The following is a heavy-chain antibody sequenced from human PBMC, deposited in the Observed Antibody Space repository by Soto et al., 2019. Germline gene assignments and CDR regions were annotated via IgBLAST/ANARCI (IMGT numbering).Heavy chain of an antibody. CDR1: GGSISSGGYY. J-gene: IGHJ5*02. Sequence: QVQLQESGPGLVKPSQTLSLTCTVSGGSISSGGYYWSWIRQHPGKGLEWIWYIYYSGSTYYNPSLKSRVTISVDKSKNQFSLKLSSVTAADTAVYYCARRPVEQQLNWFDPWGQGTLVTVSS. CDR3: ARRPVEQQLNWFDP. D-gene: IGHD6-13*01. V-gene: IGHV4-31*03. CDR2: IYYSGST.